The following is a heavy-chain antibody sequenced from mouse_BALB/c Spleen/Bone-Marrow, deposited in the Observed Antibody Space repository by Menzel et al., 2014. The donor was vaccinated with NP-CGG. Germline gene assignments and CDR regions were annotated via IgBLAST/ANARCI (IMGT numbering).Heavy chain of an antibody. CDR1: GFNIKDTY. Sequence: VQLQQPGAELVKPGASVKLSCTASGFNIKDTYMHWVKQRPEQGLEGIGRIDPANGNTKYDPKFQGKATITADTSSNTAYLQLSSLTSEDTAVYYCARWEYYAMDYWGQGTSVTVSS. D-gene: IGHD4-1*01. CDR3: ARWEYYAMDY. J-gene: IGHJ4*01. CDR2: IDPANGNT. V-gene: IGHV14-3*02.